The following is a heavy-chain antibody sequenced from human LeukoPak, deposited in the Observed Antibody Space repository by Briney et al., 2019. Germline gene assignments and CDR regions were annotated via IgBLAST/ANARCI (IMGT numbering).Heavy chain of an antibody. D-gene: IGHD2-15*01. CDR1: GFTFSSYA. CDR2: ISGSTGST. V-gene: IGHV3-23*01. J-gene: IGHJ4*02. CDR3: AKQKGVSWYCEEDY. Sequence: GGSLRLSCAASGFTFSSYAISWVRQAPGKGLEWVSGISGSTGSTYYVDSVKGRFTISRDNSKNTLYLQMNSLRAEDTAVYYCAKQKGVSWYCEEDYWGQGTLVTVSS.